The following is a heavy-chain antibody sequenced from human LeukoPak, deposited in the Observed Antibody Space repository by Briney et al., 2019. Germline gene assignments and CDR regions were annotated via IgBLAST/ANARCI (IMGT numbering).Heavy chain of an antibody. V-gene: IGHV3-21*01. D-gene: IGHD3-10*01. CDR1: GFTFSSYS. CDR3: ARIAMVRGVIIRGGGTFDY. Sequence: GGSLRLSCAASGFTFSSYSMNWVRQAPGKGLEWVSSISSSSSYIYYADSVKGRFTISRDNAKNSLYLQMNSLRAEDTAVYYCARIAMVRGVIIRGGGTFDYWGQGTLVTVSS. CDR2: ISSSSSYI. J-gene: IGHJ4*02.